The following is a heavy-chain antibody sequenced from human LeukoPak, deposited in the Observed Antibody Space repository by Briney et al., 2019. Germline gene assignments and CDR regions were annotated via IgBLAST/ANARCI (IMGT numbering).Heavy chain of an antibody. CDR2: VYYNGNI. CDR3: ARDGGSSWSHQYGLDV. D-gene: IGHD6-13*01. J-gene: IGHJ6*02. CDR1: GGPINSYY. V-gene: IGHV4-59*01. Sequence: SETLSLTCTVSGGPINSYYWSWIRQPPGKGLEWIGYVYYNGNINYNPSFKSRVTISVDTSKNQFSLKLSSVTAADTAVYYCARDGGSSWSHQYGLDVWGQGTTVTVSS.